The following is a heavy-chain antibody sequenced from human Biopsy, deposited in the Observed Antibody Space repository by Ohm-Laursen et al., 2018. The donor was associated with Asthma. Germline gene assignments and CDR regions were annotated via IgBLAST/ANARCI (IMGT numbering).Heavy chain of an antibody. CDR2: GGSYYDGGPK. CDR1: GFTFRSYA. Sequence: SLRLSCSASGFTFRSYAMHWVRQAPGKGLEWVAVGGSYYDGGPKYYADSVNGRFTVSRDDSKNTLYLQMNSLRPGDTAVYYCAKDVMEWYLPAFDFWGQGTLVTVSS. J-gene: IGHJ4*02. V-gene: IGHV3-30-3*01. CDR3: AKDVMEWYLPAFDF. D-gene: IGHD3-3*01.